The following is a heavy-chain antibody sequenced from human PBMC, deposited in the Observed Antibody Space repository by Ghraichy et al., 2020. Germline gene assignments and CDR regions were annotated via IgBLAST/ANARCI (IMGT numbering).Heavy chain of an antibody. V-gene: IGHV3-23*01. CDR1: EFTFSSYA. CDR3: AKETVVVVAATRDAFDI. J-gene: IGHJ3*02. D-gene: IGHD2-15*01. Sequence: GGSLRLSCVASEFTFSSYAMSWVRQAPGKGLEWVSAISGSGHNTYYADSVRGRFTISRANSKNTLYLQMNSLRAEDTAVYYCAKETVVVVAATRDAFDIWGQGTVVTVSS. CDR2: ISGSGHNT.